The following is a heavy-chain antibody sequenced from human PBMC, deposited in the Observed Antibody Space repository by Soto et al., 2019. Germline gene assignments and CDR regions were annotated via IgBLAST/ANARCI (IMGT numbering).Heavy chain of an antibody. D-gene: IGHD6-19*01. CDR2: ISGSGDST. Sequence: GGSLRLSCAASGFTFSSYAMNWVRQAPGKGLEWVSSISGSGDSTYYADSVKGRFTISRDNSNSTLFLQMNSLRAEDTAVYYCAKGLYSSGYLVFDQWGQGTLVTVSS. J-gene: IGHJ4*02. CDR1: GFTFSSYA. V-gene: IGHV3-23*01. CDR3: AKGLYSSGYLVFDQ.